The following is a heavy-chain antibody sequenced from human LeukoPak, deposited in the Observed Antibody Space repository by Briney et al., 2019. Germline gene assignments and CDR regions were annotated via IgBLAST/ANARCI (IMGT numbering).Heavy chain of an antibody. V-gene: IGHV3-30*03. J-gene: IGHJ4*02. Sequence: GGSLRLSCAASGFTFSNYGMHWVRQAPGKGLQWVAFISYDGSNKYYADSVKGRFTISRDNSKNTLYLQMNSLRAEDTAVYYCARVRKDIVVVPGAMRDTYYFDYWGQGTLVTVSS. D-gene: IGHD2-2*01. CDR2: ISYDGSNK. CDR1: GFTFSNYG. CDR3: ARVRKDIVVVPGAMRDTYYFDY.